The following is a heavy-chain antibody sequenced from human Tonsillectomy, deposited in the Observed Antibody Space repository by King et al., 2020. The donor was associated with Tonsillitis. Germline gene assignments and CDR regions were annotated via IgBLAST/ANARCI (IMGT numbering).Heavy chain of an antibody. Sequence: QLQESGPGLVKPSETLSLTCAVSGYSISTGYFWGWIRQPPGKGLEWIGSIYHSGSTSYNPSLKSRVTISVNTSKNQFSLKLSSVTAADTAVYYCARVGYYYGSEALDYWGQGTLVTVSS. J-gene: IGHJ4*02. CDR2: IYHSGST. CDR1: GYSISTGYF. V-gene: IGHV4-38-2*01. D-gene: IGHD3-10*01. CDR3: ARVGYYYGSEALDY.